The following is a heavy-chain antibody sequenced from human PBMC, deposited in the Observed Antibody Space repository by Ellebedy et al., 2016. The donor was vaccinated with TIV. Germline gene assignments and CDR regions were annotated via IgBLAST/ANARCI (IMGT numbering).Heavy chain of an antibody. CDR3: ARHLSPSGTTGEFDY. CDR1: GYSFTSYW. V-gene: IGHV5-51*01. CDR2: IYPGDSDT. J-gene: IGHJ4*02. Sequence: GESLKISCKGSGYSFTSYWIGWVRQMPGKGLEWMGIIYPGDSDTRYSPSFQGQVTISADKSISTAYLQWSSLKASDTAMYYCARHLSPSGTTGEFDYWGQGTLVTVSS. D-gene: IGHD1-26*01.